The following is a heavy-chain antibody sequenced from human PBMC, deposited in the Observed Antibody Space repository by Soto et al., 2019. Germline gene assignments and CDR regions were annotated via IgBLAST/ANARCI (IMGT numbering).Heavy chain of an antibody. CDR2: INHSGST. V-gene: IGHV4-34*01. CDR1: GGSFSGYY. D-gene: IGHD2-2*01. CDR3: ARPKVPAAISWFDP. Sequence: SETLSLTCAVYGGSFSGYYWSWIRQPPGKGLEWIGEINHSGSTNYNPSLKSRVTISVDTSKNQFSLKLSSVTAADTAVYYCARPKVPAAISWFDPWGQGTLVTVSS. J-gene: IGHJ5*02.